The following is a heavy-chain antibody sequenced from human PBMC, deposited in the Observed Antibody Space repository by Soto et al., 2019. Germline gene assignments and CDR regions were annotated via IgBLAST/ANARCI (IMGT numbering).Heavy chain of an antibody. CDR1: GGSISSGGYS. Sequence: QLQLQESGSGLVKPSQTLSLTCAVSGGSISSGGYSWSWIRQPPGKGLEWIGYIYHSGSTYYNPSLKSRVTISVDRSKNQFSLKLSSVTAADMAVYYCARSYCSGGSCYFFDYWGQGTLVTVSS. D-gene: IGHD2-15*01. J-gene: IGHJ4*02. V-gene: IGHV4-30-2*01. CDR2: IYHSGST. CDR3: ARSYCSGGSCYFFDY.